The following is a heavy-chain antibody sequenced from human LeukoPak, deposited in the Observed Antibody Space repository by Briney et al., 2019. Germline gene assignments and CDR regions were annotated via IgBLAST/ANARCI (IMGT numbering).Heavy chain of an antibody. CDR1: GGSISSYY. V-gene: IGHV4-59*01. CDR3: ARVQRAIAAAGIDY. D-gene: IGHD6-13*01. CDR2: IYYSGST. Sequence: SETLSLTCTVSGGSISSYYWSWIRQPPGKGLEWIGYIYYSGSTNYNPSLKSRVTISVDTSKNQFSLKLSSVTAADTAVYYCARVQRAIAAAGIDYWGQGTLVTVSS. J-gene: IGHJ4*02.